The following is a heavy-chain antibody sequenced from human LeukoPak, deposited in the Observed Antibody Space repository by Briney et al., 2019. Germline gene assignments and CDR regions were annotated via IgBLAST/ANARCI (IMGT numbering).Heavy chain of an antibody. D-gene: IGHD2-2*02. CDR1: GYTFTGYY. CDR3: ARDQVVVVPAAISPEYYYYMDV. Sequence: GASVKVSCKASGYTFTGYYMHWVRQAPGQGLEWMGWINPNSGGTNYAQKFQGRVTMTRDTSTSTVYMELSSLRSEDTAVYYCARDQVVVVPAAISPEYYYYMDVWGKGTTVTVSS. CDR2: INPNSGGT. V-gene: IGHV1-2*02. J-gene: IGHJ6*03.